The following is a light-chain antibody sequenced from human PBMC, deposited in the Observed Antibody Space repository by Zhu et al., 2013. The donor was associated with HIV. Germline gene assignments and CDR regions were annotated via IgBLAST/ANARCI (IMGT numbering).Light chain of an antibody. Sequence: DIVMTQSPDSLAVSLGERATINCKSSQSVLYSSNNKNYLAWYQQKPGQPPKLLIYWASTREYGVPDRFSGSGSGTDFTLTISSVQADDVAVYYCQQYFTTPYSFGPGTKLQIK. V-gene: IGKV4-1*01. J-gene: IGKJ2*03. CDR3: QQYFTTPYS. CDR2: WAS. CDR1: QSVLYSSNNKNY.